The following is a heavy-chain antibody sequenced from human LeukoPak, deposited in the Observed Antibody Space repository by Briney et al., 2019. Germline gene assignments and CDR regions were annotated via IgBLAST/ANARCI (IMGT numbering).Heavy chain of an antibody. Sequence: PGGSLRLSCAASGFTFSSYSMNWVRQAPGKGLEWVSYISSGCSTIYYADSVKGRFTISRDNAKNSLYLQMNSLRAEDTAVYYCATSAAAPGNQWGQGTLVTVSS. CDR2: ISSGCSTI. J-gene: IGHJ4*02. D-gene: IGHD6-13*01. CDR1: GFTFSSYS. CDR3: ATSAAAPGNQ. V-gene: IGHV3-48*01.